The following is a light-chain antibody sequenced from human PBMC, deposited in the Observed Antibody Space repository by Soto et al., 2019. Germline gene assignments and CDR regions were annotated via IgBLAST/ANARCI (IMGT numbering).Light chain of an antibody. V-gene: IGLV2-14*01. CDR1: SSDVGGFNY. CDR2: EVS. CDR3: SAYTTTHSLV. Sequence: QSVLTQPASVSGSPGQSITISCTGTSSDVGGFNYVSWFQQHPGKAPKLMIYEVSNRPSGVSHRFSGSRSGNTASLTISGLQAEDEADYYCSAYTTTHSLVFGTGTKLTVL. J-gene: IGLJ1*01.